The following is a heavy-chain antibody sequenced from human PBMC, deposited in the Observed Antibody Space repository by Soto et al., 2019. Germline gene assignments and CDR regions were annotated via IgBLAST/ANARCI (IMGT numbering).Heavy chain of an antibody. D-gene: IGHD3-16*01. CDR1: GYIFVIYG. J-gene: IGHJ6*02. Sequence: QVQLVQSGDEVKKPGASVKVSCKASGYIFVIYGIAWVRQVPGQGLEWMGWISPYTGNTHSATKVQGRLTMTTDTSTSTAYMDLGSLTSDDTAVYYCVMVDNYVTPTPQDVWGQGTTVTVSS. CDR3: VMVDNYVTPTPQDV. V-gene: IGHV1-18*01. CDR2: ISPYTGNT.